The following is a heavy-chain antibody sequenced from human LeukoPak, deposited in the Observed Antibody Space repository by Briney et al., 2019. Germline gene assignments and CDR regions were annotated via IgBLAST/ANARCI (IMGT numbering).Heavy chain of an antibody. D-gene: IGHD6-13*01. CDR3: AREIASSSSHYYYYGTDV. Sequence: ASVKVSCKASGYTFTSYDINWVRQATGQGLEWMGWMNPNSGNTGYAQKFQGRVTMTRNTSISTAYMELSSLRSEDTAVYYCAREIASSSSHYYYYGTDVWGQGTTVTVSS. V-gene: IGHV1-8*01. J-gene: IGHJ6*02. CDR1: GYTFTSYD. CDR2: MNPNSGNT.